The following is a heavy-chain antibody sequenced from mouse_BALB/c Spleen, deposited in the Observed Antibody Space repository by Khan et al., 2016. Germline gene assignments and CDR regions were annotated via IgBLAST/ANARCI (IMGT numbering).Heavy chain of an antibody. D-gene: IGHD3-2*01. CDR2: IYPGNIDA. J-gene: IGHJ3*01. CDR3: TRVDTTGYAWFAY. CDR1: GYTFSNYW. V-gene: IGHV1-5*01. Sequence: VRLQQSGTVLARPGASVKMSCKASGYTFSNYWMHWVKQRPGQGLEWIGVIYPGNIDATYKQKFKGKAELTAVTSTSTAYMELSSLTNEDAAVYYCTRVDTTGYAWFAYWGQGTLVTVSA.